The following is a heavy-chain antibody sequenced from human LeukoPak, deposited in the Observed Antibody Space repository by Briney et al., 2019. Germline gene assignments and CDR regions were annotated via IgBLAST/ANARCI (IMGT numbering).Heavy chain of an antibody. D-gene: IGHD2-15*01. J-gene: IGHJ6*02. Sequence: SETLSLTCTVSGGSISNYYWSWIRQPAGKGLEWIGRIYSSGSTNYNPSLKSRVTMSVDTSKNRFSLKLSSVTAADTAVYYCARSPSLFAYGMDVWGQGTTVTVSS. CDR3: ARSPSLFAYGMDV. CDR1: GGSISNYY. CDR2: IYSSGST. V-gene: IGHV4-4*07.